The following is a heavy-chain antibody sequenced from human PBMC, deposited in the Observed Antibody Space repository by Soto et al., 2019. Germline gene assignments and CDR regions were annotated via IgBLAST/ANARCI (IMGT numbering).Heavy chain of an antibody. CDR1: GFSFGSYT. J-gene: IGHJ4*02. CDR2: ISGSDGKT. CDR3: ARWSYLDY. Sequence: RLSCAASGFSFGSYTLSWVRQAPGKGLEWVSTISGSDGKTFYADSVKGRFSISRDTSQSTLYLQMNSLRADDTAMYYCARWSYLDYWGQGTPVTVSS. D-gene: IGHD3-3*01. V-gene: IGHV3-23*01.